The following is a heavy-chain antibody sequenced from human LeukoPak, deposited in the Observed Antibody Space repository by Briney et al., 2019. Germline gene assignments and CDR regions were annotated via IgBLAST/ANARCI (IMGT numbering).Heavy chain of an antibody. CDR3: AKVGWGVFDY. D-gene: IGHD3-16*01. V-gene: IGHV3-23*01. Sequence: GGSLRLSCAASGFTFSSYAMSWVRQAPGKGLEWVSAISGSGGSTYYADSVKGRFTISRDNAKNSLYLQMNSLRVEDTAVYYCAKVGWGVFDYWGQGTLVTVSS. J-gene: IGHJ4*02. CDR1: GFTFSSYA. CDR2: ISGSGGST.